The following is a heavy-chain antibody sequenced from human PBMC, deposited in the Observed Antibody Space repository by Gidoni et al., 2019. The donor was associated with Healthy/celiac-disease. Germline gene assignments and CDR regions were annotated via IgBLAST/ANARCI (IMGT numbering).Heavy chain of an antibody. J-gene: IGHJ2*01. CDR3: AIDRGGWGTFS. D-gene: IGHD3-16*01. V-gene: IGHV3-30-3*01. Sequence: QVQLMESGRGVVQPGWSLRLSCSASVFTSSRYAMHWVRQAPGQGLEWVSVISYDGSNKYYADSVKGRCTISRDNSKNTLYRKMNSLRDEDTAVYYWAIDRGGWGTFSWGRGTLVTVSS. CDR2: ISYDGSNK. CDR1: VFTSSRYA.